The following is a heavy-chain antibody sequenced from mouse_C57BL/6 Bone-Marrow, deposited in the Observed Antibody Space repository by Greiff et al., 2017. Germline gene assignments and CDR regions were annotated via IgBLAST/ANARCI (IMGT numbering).Heavy chain of an antibody. CDR1: GYTFPSYW. V-gene: IGHV1-69*01. J-gene: IGHJ2*01. CDR2: IDPSDSYT. Sequence: QVQLQQPGAELVMPGASVKLSCKASGYTFPSYWMHWVKQRPGQGLEWIGEIDPSDSYTNYNQKFKGKSTLTVDKSSSTAYMQLSSLTSEDSAVYYCARRYYGNYFDYWGQGTTLTVSS. D-gene: IGHD1-1*01. CDR3: ARRYYGNYFDY.